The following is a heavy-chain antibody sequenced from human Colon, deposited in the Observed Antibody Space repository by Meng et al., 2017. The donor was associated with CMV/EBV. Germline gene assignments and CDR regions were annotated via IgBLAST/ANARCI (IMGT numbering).Heavy chain of an antibody. CDR1: GFKFDDYA. J-gene: IGHJ4*02. CDR3: AQGDYFDY. V-gene: IGHV3-43D*03. Sequence: GESLKISCAASGFKFDDYAMHWVRQAPGKGLEWVARINWDGAYTYYADSVKGRFTISREDSKNSLYLQMNSLRTEDTALYYCAQGDYFDYWGQGTLVTVSS. CDR2: INWDGAYT.